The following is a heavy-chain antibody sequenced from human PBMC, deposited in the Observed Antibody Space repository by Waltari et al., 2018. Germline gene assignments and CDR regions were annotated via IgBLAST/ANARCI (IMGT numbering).Heavy chain of an antibody. V-gene: IGHV3-49*03. CDR1: GFTFGDYA. J-gene: IGHJ4*02. CDR3: TRDRYYYDSRSGAAPSFDY. CDR2: IRSKAYGGTT. Sequence: EVQLVESGGGLVQPGRSLRLSCTASGFTFGDYAMSWFRQAPGKGLEWVGFIRSKAYGGTTEYAASVKGRFTISRDDSKSIAYLQMNSLKTEDTAVYYCTRDRYYYDSRSGAAPSFDYWGQGTLVTVSS. D-gene: IGHD3-22*01.